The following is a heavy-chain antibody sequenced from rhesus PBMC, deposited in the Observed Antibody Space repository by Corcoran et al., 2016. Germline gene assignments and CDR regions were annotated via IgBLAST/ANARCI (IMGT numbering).Heavy chain of an antibody. CDR1: GGSISSNY. D-gene: IGHD4-29*01. Sequence: QVQLQESGPGLVKPSETLSLTCAVSGGSISSNYWSWIRQSPGKGLEWIGYIYGGRGSNSYNPSLKSRVTSSTDTSKNQFSLKLSSVTAADTAVYYCARYDYGSNSNSLDVWGRGVLVTVSS. V-gene: IGHV4-147*01. CDR2: IYGGRGSN. J-gene: IGHJ5-2*02. CDR3: ARYDYGSNSNSLDV.